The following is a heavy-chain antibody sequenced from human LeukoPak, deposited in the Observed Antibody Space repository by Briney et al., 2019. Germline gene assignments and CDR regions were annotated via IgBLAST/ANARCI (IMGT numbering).Heavy chain of an antibody. D-gene: IGHD4-23*01. Sequence: GEPLKISCKGSEYSFTSYWIGWVGQMPGKGLEWMEIIHPGDSDNTNSTSFQGQVTISADKSISPAYLQWSSLEAWDTAMYYCARQPPTTLVIGSYDYWGQGPGVCVSS. CDR2: IHPGDSDN. V-gene: IGHV5-51*01. CDR1: EYSFTSYW. CDR3: ARQPPTTLVIGSYDY. J-gene: IGHJ4*02.